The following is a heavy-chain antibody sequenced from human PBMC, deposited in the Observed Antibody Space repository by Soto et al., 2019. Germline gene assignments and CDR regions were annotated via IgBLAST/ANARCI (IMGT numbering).Heavy chain of an antibody. J-gene: IGHJ6*02. V-gene: IGHV1-18*01. D-gene: IGHD6-6*01. CDR3: ARARQYSSSSVYYYGMDV. Sequence: GASVKVSCKASGYTFTSYGISWVRQAPGQGLEWMGWISAYNGNTNYAQKLQGRVTMTTDTSTSTAYMELRSLRSDDTAVYYCARARQYSSSSVYYYGMDVWGQGTTVTVSS. CDR2: ISAYNGNT. CDR1: GYTFTSYG.